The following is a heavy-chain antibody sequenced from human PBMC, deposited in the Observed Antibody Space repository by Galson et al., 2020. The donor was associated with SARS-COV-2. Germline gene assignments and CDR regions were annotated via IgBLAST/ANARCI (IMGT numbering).Heavy chain of an antibody. J-gene: IGHJ5*02. Sequence: GYSFTSYWISWVRQMPGKGLEWMGRIDPSDSYTNYSPSFQGHVTISADKSISTAYLQWSSLKASDTAMYYCARHAGTIFGVVMKNWFDPWGQGTLVTVSS. CDR2: IDPSDSYT. D-gene: IGHD3-3*01. CDR1: GYSFTSYW. V-gene: IGHV5-10-1*01. CDR3: ARHAGTIFGVVMKNWFDP.